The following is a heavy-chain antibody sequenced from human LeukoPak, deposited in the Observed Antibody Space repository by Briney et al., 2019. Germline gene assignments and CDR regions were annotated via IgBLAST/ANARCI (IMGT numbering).Heavy chain of an antibody. Sequence: ASVKVSCKASGYTFTSYDINWVRQATGQGLEWMGWMNPNSGNTGYAQKFQGRVTMTRNTSISTAYMELSSLRSEDTAVYYCARGYSGYDIDYYYYYYMDVWGKGTPVTVSS. D-gene: IGHD5-12*01. CDR1: GYTFTSYD. V-gene: IGHV1-8*01. CDR3: ARGYSGYDIDYYYYYYMDV. CDR2: MNPNSGNT. J-gene: IGHJ6*03.